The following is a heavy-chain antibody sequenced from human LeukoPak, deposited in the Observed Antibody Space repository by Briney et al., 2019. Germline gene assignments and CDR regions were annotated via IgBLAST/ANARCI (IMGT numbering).Heavy chain of an antibody. D-gene: IGHD3-16*01. Sequence: SETVSLTCTVSGGSISSGSYYWSWIRQPAGKGLEWIGRIYTSGSTNYNPSLKSRVTISVDTSKNQFSLKLSSVTAADTAVYYCASFSLSLDYFDYWGQGTLVTVSS. J-gene: IGHJ4*02. CDR1: GGSISSGSYY. CDR2: IYTSGST. V-gene: IGHV4-61*02. CDR3: ASFSLSLDYFDY.